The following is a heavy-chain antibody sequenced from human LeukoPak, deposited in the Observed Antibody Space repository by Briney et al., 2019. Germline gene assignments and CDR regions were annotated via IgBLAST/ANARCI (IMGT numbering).Heavy chain of an antibody. Sequence: GGSLRLSCAASGFSFSSYAMSWVRQAPGKGLEWVSTISSDGGATYYADSVKGRFTISRGNSKNTVYLQLNSLRAEDTAVFFCANRGVTRAGTYYFGYWGQGTLVTVSS. CDR3: ANRGVTRAGTYYFGY. D-gene: IGHD4-17*01. J-gene: IGHJ4*02. V-gene: IGHV3-23*01. CDR1: GFSFSSYA. CDR2: ISSDGGAT.